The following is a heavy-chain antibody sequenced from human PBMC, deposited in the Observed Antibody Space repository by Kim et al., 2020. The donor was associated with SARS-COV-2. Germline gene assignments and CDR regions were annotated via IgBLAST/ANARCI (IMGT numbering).Heavy chain of an antibody. V-gene: IGHV3-23*01. Sequence: DSVKGRFTISRDNSKNTLYLQMNSLRADDTAVYYCAKVPETFRPVKFYFDYWGQGSLVTVSS. CDR3: AKVPETFRPVKFYFDY. J-gene: IGHJ4*02.